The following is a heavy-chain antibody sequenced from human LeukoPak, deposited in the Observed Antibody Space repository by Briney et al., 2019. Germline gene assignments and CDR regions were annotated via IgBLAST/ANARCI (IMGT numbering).Heavy chain of an antibody. J-gene: IGHJ4*02. D-gene: IGHD1-26*01. CDR1: GFTFSDYE. CDR3: ARDTYSASYFGFDY. V-gene: IGHV3-48*03. CDR2: ITAGGTTM. Sequence: GGSLRLSCAASGFTFSDYEMNWVRQAPGKGLEWVSFITAGGTTMYYSDSVKGRFTISRDNAKNSLYLQMNSLRTGDTAVYYCARDTYSASYFGFDYWGQGILVTVSS.